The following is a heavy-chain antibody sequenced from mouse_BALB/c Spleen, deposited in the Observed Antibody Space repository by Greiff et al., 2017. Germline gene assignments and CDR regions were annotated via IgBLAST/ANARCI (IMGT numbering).Heavy chain of an antibody. CDR2: IDPANGNT. J-gene: IGHJ3*01. CDR3: ARSPVFAY. CDR1: GFNIKDTS. V-gene: IGHV14-3*02. Sequence: EVQLVESGAELVKPGASVKLSCTASGFNIKDTSMHWVKQRPEQGLEWIGRIDPANGNTKYDPKFQGKATITADTSSNTAYLQLSSLTSEDTAVYYCARSPVFAYWGQGTLVTVAA.